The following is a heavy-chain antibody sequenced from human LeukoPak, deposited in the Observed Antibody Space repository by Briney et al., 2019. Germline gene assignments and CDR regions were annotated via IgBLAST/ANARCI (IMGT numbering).Heavy chain of an antibody. CDR1: GGSISSYY. CDR3: ARDTTPDGYYYYYMDV. Sequence: SETLSLTCTVSGGSISSYYWSWIRQPAGKGLEWIGRIYTSGSTNYNPSLKSRVTISVDKSKTQFSLKLSSVTAADTAVYYCARDTTPDGYYYYYMDVWGKGTTVTVSS. V-gene: IGHV4-4*07. J-gene: IGHJ6*03. CDR2: IYTSGST. D-gene: IGHD1-1*01.